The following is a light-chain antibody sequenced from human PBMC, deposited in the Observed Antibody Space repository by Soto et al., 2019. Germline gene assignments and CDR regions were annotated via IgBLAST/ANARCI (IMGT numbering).Light chain of an antibody. J-gene: IGLJ1*01. CDR3: NSYTTTSPLYV. CDR2: DVS. CDR1: SNDIGGYDY. Sequence: QSVLAQPASVSGSPGQSITISCTGTSNDIGGYDYVSWYQHHPGIAPKLIIYDVSDRPSGVSNRFSGSKSGNTASLTISGLQAEDEAEYYCNSYTTTSPLYVLGSGTKATVL. V-gene: IGLV2-14*03.